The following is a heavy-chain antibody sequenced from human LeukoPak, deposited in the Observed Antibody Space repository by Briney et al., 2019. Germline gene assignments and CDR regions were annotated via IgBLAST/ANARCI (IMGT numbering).Heavy chain of an antibody. CDR1: GFTFSKYG. D-gene: IGHD1-26*01. J-gene: IGHJ6*02. CDR3: AKGKWEDSHYYYGLDV. V-gene: IGHV3-30*18. CDR2: VSYDSYND. Sequence: GGSLRLSCAASGFTFSKYGMHWVRQAPGKGLEWVAVVSYDSYNDYYGDSVTGRFTISRDNSKNTVDLQMNNLRPEDTAVYFCAKGKWEDSHYYYGLDVWGQGTTVIVAS.